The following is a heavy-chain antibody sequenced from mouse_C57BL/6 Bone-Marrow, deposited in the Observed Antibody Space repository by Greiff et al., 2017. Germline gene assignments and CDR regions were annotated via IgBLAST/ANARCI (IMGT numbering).Heavy chain of an antibody. CDR2: IHPNSGST. V-gene: IGHV1-64*01. D-gene: IGHD1-1*01. CDR1: GYTFTSYW. J-gene: IGHJ3*01. CDR3: ARSITTVKFAY. Sequence: QVQLQQPGAELVKPGASVKLSCKASGYTFTSYWMHWVKQRPGQGLEWIGMIHPNSGSTNYNEKFKSKATLTVGKSSSTAYMQLSSLTSEDSAVYYCARSITTVKFAYWGQGTLVTVSA.